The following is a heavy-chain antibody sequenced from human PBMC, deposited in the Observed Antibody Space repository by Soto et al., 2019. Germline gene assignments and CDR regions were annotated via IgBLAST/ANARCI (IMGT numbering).Heavy chain of an antibody. V-gene: IGHV1-18*01. Sequence: ASVKVACKASGYTFTSYGISWLRQAPGQGLEWMGWISAYNGNTNYAQKLQGRVTMTTDTSTSTAYMELRSLRSDDTAVYYCASYYYGSGSYGLGMDVWGQGITVTVSS. D-gene: IGHD3-10*01. CDR1: GYTFTSYG. CDR2: ISAYNGNT. CDR3: ASYYYGSGSYGLGMDV. J-gene: IGHJ6*02.